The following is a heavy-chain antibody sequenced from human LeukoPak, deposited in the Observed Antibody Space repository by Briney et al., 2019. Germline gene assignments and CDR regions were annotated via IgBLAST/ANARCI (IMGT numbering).Heavy chain of an antibody. CDR2: ISSSSSYI. CDR3: ARDPITMVRGVRSYYFDY. D-gene: IGHD3-10*01. J-gene: IGHJ4*02. Sequence: PGGSLRLSCAASGFTFSSYSMNWVRQAPGKGLEWVSSISSSSSYIYYADSVKGRFTISRDNAKNSLYLQMNSLRAEDTAVYYCARDPITMVRGVRSYYFDYWGQGTLVTASS. CDR1: GFTFSSYS. V-gene: IGHV3-21*01.